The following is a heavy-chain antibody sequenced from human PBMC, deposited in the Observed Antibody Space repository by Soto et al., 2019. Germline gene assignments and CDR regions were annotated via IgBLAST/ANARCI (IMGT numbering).Heavy chain of an antibody. V-gene: IGHV5-51*01. J-gene: IGHJ4*02. CDR3: ARHKGIMITFGGVIAPDY. D-gene: IGHD3-16*02. CDR1: GYSFTSYW. CDR2: IYPGDSDT. Sequence: PGESLKISCKGSGYSFTSYWIGWVRQMPGKGLEWMGIIYPGDSDTRYSPSFQGQVTISADKSISTAYLQWSSLKASDTAMYYCARHKGIMITFGGVIAPDYWGQGTLVTVSS.